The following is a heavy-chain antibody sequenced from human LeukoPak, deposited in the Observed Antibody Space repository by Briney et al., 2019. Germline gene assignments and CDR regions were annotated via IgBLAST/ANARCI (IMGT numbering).Heavy chain of an antibody. CDR1: GYIFTNFW. V-gene: IGHV5-51*01. D-gene: IGHD6-13*01. CDR2: ISPGNSDT. J-gene: IGHJ4*02. Sequence: GESPKISCKASGYIFTNFWIGWVRQMPGKGLEWMGIISPGNSDTRYRPSFQGQVTMSADKSINTAYLQWNSLKASDTALYYCARLISSSWYEFDFWGQGTLVTVSS. CDR3: ARLISSSWYEFDF.